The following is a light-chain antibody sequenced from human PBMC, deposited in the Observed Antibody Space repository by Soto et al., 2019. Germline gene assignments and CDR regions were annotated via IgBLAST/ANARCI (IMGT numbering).Light chain of an antibody. Sequence: EIVLTQSPATLSLSPGERATLSCRASQSVSSYLAWYQQNPGQAPRLLIYDASNRATGIPARFSASGSGTDSTLPISIVEPKDCAGYYCQQRSNWSPHTSGGGTKAELK. V-gene: IGKV3-11*01. J-gene: IGKJ4*01. CDR3: QQRSNWSPHT. CDR1: QSVSSY. CDR2: DAS.